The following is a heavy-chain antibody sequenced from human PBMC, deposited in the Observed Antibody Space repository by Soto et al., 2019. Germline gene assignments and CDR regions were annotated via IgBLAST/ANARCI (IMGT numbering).Heavy chain of an antibody. Sequence: EVQLLESGGDLVQPGGSLRISCEASGFTFSNYALSWVRQAPGKGLEWVSTIGGSNGDTSYADSVRGRFTISRDNSKNTLYLQMNSLRAEDTAVYHCATRGVLTGYYVYMDVWGKGTTITVSS. D-gene: IGHD3-10*02. CDR2: IGGSNGDT. J-gene: IGHJ6*03. V-gene: IGHV3-23*01. CDR1: GFTFSNYA. CDR3: ATRGVLTGYYVYMDV.